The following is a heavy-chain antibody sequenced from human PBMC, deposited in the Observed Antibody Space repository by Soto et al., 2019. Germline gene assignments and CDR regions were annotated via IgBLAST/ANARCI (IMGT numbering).Heavy chain of an antibody. CDR2: ISGSGGST. CDR1: GFTFSSYW. V-gene: IGHV3-23*01. Sequence: GGSLRLSCAASGFTFSSYWMHWVRQAPGKGLVWVSAISGSGGSTYYADSVKGRFTISRDNSKNTLYLQMNSLRAEDTAVYYCAKLIGYCSGGSCYSIGYFDYLGQGTLVTVS. J-gene: IGHJ4*02. D-gene: IGHD2-15*01. CDR3: AKLIGYCSGGSCYSIGYFDY.